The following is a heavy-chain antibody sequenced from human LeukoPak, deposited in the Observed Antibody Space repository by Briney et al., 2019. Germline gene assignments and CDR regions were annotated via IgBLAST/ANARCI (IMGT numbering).Heavy chain of an antibody. J-gene: IGHJ4*02. CDR2: ITSNGGST. CDR3: AGGASRIQVWLPPGY. V-gene: IGHV3-64*02. D-gene: IGHD5-18*01. CDR1: GFTFSSYS. Sequence: GGSLRLSCAASGFTFSSYSMNWVRQAPGKGLEYVSAITSNGGSTYYADAVKGRFTISRDNSQNTLYLHMGSLRAEDMAVYYCAGGASRIQVWLPPGYWGQGTLVAVSS.